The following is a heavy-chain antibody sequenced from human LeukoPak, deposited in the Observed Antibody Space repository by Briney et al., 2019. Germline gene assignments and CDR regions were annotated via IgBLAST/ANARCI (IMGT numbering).Heavy chain of an antibody. D-gene: IGHD5-12*01. CDR1: GYTFTGYY. Sequence: ASVKVSCKASGYTFTGYYMHWVRPPPGQGLEWMGWINRNSGGTNYAQKLQGRVTMTTDTSTSTAYMERRSLRSDDAAVYYCARDSGGGYADEIDPWGQGTLVTVSS. CDR2: INRNSGGT. CDR3: ARDSGGGYADEIDP. J-gene: IGHJ5*02. V-gene: IGHV1-2*02.